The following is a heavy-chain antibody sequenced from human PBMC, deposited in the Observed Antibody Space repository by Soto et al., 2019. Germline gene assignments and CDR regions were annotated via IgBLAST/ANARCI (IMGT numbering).Heavy chain of an antibody. V-gene: IGHV1-18*01. CDR2: INTYNGNT. J-gene: IGHJ6*02. Sequence: QVQLVQSRAEVKNPGASVKVSCKASGYSLTRYGIAWARQAPGQGLEWMGWINTYNGNTNYAQNLQGRVTLTTDTSTSTAYMELTSLRSNDTAIYYCAMVDVYVTTSPQDVWGQGTTVIVSS. CDR1: GYSLTRYG. CDR3: AMVDVYVTTSPQDV. D-gene: IGHD3-16*01.